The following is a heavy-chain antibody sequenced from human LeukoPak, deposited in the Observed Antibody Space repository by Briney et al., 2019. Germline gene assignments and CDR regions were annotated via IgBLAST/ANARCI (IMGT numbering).Heavy chain of an antibody. J-gene: IGHJ5*02. CDR3: ARQARWFDP. CDR2: IYYSGST. V-gene: IGHV4-39*01. Sequence: PSETLSLTCTVSGGSISSSSYYRGWIRQPPGKGLEWIGSIYYSGSTYYNPSLKSRVTISVDTSKNQFSLKLSSVTAADTAVYYCARQARWFDPWGQGTLVTVSS. CDR1: GGSISSSSYY.